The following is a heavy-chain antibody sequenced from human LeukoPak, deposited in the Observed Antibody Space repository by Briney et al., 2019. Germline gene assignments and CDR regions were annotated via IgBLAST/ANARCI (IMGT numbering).Heavy chain of an antibody. J-gene: IGHJ3*02. CDR3: AADSSGWSDDSLDI. Sequence: ASVRVSCKAPGYTFTDYYIHWVRQAPGQGLQWMGWINPNGGGTNYEEEFRGRVTMTRDTSLSTAYMDLSSLTSDDTAVYYCAADSSGWSDDSLDIWGQGTMVTVSS. D-gene: IGHD6-19*01. V-gene: IGHV1-2*02. CDR1: GYTFTDYY. CDR2: INPNGGGT.